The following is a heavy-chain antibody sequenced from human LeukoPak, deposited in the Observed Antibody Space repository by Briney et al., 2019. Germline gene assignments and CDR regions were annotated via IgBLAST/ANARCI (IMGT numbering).Heavy chain of an antibody. D-gene: IGHD1-26*01. CDR3: ARHEYSGSYYGLSWFDP. CDR2: IYYSGST. J-gene: IGHJ5*02. CDR1: GGSISSSGYY. Sequence: PSETLSLTCTVSGGSISSSGYYWGWIRQPPGKGLDWIASIYYSGSTYYNPSLKSRVTISVDTSKNQLSLKLSSLTAADTAVYCCARHEYSGSYYGLSWFDPWGQGTLVTVSS. V-gene: IGHV4-39*01.